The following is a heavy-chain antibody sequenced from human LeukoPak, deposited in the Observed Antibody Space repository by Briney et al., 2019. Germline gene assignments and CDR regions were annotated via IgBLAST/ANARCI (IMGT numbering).Heavy chain of an antibody. CDR2: IYYSGST. J-gene: IGHJ4*02. CDR3: ARLYSSSSPGDY. Sequence: SETLSLTCTVSGGSISSYYWSWFRQPPGKGLEWIGYIYYSGSTNYNPSLKSRVTISVDTSKNQFSLKLSSVTAADTAVYYCARLYSSSSPGDYWGQGTLVTVSS. CDR1: GGSISSYY. V-gene: IGHV4-59*13. D-gene: IGHD6-6*01.